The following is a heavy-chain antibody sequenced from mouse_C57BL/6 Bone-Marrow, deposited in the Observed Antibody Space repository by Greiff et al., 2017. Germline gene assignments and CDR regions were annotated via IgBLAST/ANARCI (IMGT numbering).Heavy chain of an antibody. CDR3: TRDNYDGPSYARDY. Sequence: EVKLMESGEGLVKPGGSLKLSCAASGFTFSSYAMSWVRQTPEKRLAWVAYISSGGDYIYYADTVKGRFPISRDNARDTLYLQMSSLKSEDTAMYYCTRDNYDGPSYARDYWGQGTSVTVSS. CDR1: GFTFSSYA. CDR2: ISSGGDYI. D-gene: IGHD2-4*01. V-gene: IGHV5-9-1*02. J-gene: IGHJ4*01.